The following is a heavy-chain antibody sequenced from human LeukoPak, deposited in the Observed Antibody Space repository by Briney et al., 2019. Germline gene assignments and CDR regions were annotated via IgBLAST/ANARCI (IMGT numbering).Heavy chain of an antibody. D-gene: IGHD5-12*01. CDR1: GFTFSRFA. Sequence: GGSLRLSCAASGFTFSRFAMHWVRQAPGKGLEWVAVISYDGSNKDYADSVKGRFTISRDNSRNTLYLQMNSLRAEDTAVYYCAKDIQTWPRFPDYWGQGTLVTVSS. V-gene: IGHV3-30-3*01. J-gene: IGHJ4*02. CDR3: AKDIQTWPRFPDY. CDR2: ISYDGSNK.